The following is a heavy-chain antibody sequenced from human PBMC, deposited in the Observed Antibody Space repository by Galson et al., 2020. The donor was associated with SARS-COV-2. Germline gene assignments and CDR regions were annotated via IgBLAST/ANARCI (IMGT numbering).Heavy chain of an antibody. Sequence: SETLSLTCTVSGGSISSSSYYWGWIRQPPGKGPEWIGSIYYSGSTYYNPSLKSRVTISVDTSKNQFSLKLSSVTAADTAVYYCARASSWFFVDYWGQGTLVTVSS. CDR1: GGSISSSSYY. J-gene: IGHJ4*02. CDR3: ARASSWFFVDY. D-gene: IGHD6-13*01. V-gene: IGHV4-39*07. CDR2: IYYSGST.